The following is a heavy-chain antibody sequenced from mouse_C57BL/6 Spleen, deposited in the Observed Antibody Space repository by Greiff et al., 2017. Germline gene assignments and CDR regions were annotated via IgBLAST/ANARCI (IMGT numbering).Heavy chain of an antibody. CDR3: ARWGSGLWSFDV. V-gene: IGHV1-69*01. CDR2: IDPSDSYT. J-gene: IGHJ1*03. CDR1: GYTFTSYG. Sequence: QVQLQQPGAELVMPGASVKLSCKASGYTFTSYGMHWVKQRPGQGLEWIGEIDPSDSYTNYNQKFKGKATLTVDKSSSTAYMQLSSLTSEDSAVXYCARWGSGLWSFDVWGTGTTVTVSS.